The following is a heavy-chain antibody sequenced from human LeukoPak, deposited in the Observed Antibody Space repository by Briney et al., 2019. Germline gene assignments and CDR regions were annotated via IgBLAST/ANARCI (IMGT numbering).Heavy chain of an antibody. CDR3: ARHGGPYTWYPYYYYYMDV. J-gene: IGHJ6*03. D-gene: IGHD6-13*01. V-gene: IGHV4-34*01. Sequence: PSETLSLTCAVYGSFSDHSWSWVRQPPGKGLEWIGEIDEKRRTSYSPSLTSRVTMSVDTSKNQFSLKLSSVTAADTAVYFRARHGGPYTWYPYYYYYMDVWGKGTSVTVSS. CDR1: GSFSDHS. CDR2: IDEKRRT.